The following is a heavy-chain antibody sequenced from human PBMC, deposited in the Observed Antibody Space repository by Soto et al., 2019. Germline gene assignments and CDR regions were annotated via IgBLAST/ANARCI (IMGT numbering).Heavy chain of an antibody. CDR2: ISGSGDRT. CDR3: VKDDGGYPSTAPL. J-gene: IGHJ4*02. V-gene: IGHV3-23*01. CDR1: GITLSNYP. Sequence: GSLRLTCAASGITLSNYPMSSARQAPGKGLDWVSGISGSGDRTYYADSAKGRFSISKDISKNSLSLQLDSLGVEDTAVYFCVKDDGGYPSTAPLWGERTLVTVSS. D-gene: IGHD3-22*01.